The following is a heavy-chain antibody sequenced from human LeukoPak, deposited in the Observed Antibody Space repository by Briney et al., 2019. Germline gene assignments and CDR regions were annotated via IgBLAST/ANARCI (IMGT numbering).Heavy chain of an antibody. J-gene: IGHJ5*02. V-gene: IGHV1-2*02. Sequence: ASVKVSCKASGYTFTGYYMHWVRQAPGQGLEWMGWINPNSGGTNYAQKFQGRVTMTRDTSISTAYMELSRLRSDDTAVYYCARDLKTGLHREIGRWFDPWGQGTLVTVSS. CDR1: GYTFTGYY. D-gene: IGHD1-1*01. CDR3: ARDLKTGLHREIGRWFDP. CDR2: INPNSGGT.